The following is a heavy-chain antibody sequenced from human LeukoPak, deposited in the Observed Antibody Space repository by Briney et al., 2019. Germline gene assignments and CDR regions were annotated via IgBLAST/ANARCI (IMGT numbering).Heavy chain of an antibody. CDR3: ARDYGIGSGSYYYGMDV. J-gene: IGHJ6*02. V-gene: IGHV4-59*01. Sequence: SETLSLTCTVSGVSISSYYWSWVRQPPGKGLEWIGYIYYSGSTNYNPSLKSRVTISVDTSKNQFSLKLSSVTAADTAVYYCARDYGIGSGSYYYGMDVWGQGTTVTVSS. CDR2: IYYSGST. CDR1: GVSISSYY. D-gene: IGHD3-10*01.